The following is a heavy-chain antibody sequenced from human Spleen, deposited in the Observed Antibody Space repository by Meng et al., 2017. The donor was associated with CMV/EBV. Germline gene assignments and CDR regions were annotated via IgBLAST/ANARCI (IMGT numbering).Heavy chain of an antibody. V-gene: IGHV4-34*01. CDR3: ARGVGICSSTSCPPFDY. D-gene: IGHD2-2*01. J-gene: IGHJ4*02. CDR1: GGSFSGYY. Sequence: SETLSLTCAVYGGSFSGYYWSWIRQPPGKGLEWIGEINHSGSTNYNPSLKSRVTISVDTSKNQFSLKLSSVTAADTAVYYCARGVGICSSTSCPPFDYWGQGTLVTVSS. CDR2: INHSGST.